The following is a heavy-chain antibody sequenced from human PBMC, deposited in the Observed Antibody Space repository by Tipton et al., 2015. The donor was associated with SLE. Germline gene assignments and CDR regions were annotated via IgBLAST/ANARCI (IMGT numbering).Heavy chain of an antibody. CDR1: GGSISHFY. D-gene: IGHD6-13*01. CDR2: IYYSGTT. Sequence: TLSLTCSVSGGSISHFYWSWIRQPPGKGLEWIAYIYYSGTTNYNPSLKSRVAISADTSNNQFSLELRSVTAADTAVYYCARESVAAAGIDYWGQGTLVAVSS. CDR3: ARESVAAAGIDY. V-gene: IGHV4-59*01. J-gene: IGHJ4*02.